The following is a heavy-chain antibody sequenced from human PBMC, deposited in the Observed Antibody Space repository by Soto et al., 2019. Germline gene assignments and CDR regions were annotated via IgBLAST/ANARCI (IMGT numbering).Heavy chain of an antibody. V-gene: IGHV1-18*01. Sequence: SGKVSCRASCYTFTSYGISWVRQAPVQGLEWMGWISAYNGNTNYAQKLQGRVTMTTDTSTSTAYMELRSLRSDDTAVYYCARDEGYYDSSGYSTTVDYWGQGTLVTVYS. CDR1: CYTFTSYG. J-gene: IGHJ4*02. CDR2: ISAYNGNT. D-gene: IGHD3-22*01. CDR3: ARDEGYYDSSGYSTTVDY.